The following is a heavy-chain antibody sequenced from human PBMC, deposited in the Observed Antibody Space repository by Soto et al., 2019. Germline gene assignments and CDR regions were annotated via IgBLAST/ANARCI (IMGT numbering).Heavy chain of an antibody. V-gene: IGHV4-59*01. D-gene: IGHD3-22*01. J-gene: IGHJ4*02. CDR1: GGSISSYY. CDR2: IYYSGST. Sequence: NPSETLSLTCTVSGGSISSYYWSWIRQPPGKGLEWIGYIYYSGSTNYNPSLKSRVTISVDTSKNQFSLKLSSVTAADTAVYYCARVNDSSGYRILGYFEYCGQGTLVTVSS. CDR3: ARVNDSSGYRILGYFEY.